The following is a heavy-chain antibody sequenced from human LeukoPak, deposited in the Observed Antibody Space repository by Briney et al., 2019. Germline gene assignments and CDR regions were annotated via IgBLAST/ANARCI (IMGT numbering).Heavy chain of an antibody. J-gene: IGHJ4*02. CDR1: GYTLTELS. CDR2: FDPEDGET. D-gene: IGHD3-22*01. CDR3: ATMGVYYYDSRDY. Sequence: ASVKVSCKVSGYTLTELSMHWVRQAPGKGLEWMGGFDPEDGETIYAQKFQGRVTMTEDTSTATAYMELSSLRSEDKAVYYCATMGVYYYDSRDYWGQGTLVTVSS. V-gene: IGHV1-24*01.